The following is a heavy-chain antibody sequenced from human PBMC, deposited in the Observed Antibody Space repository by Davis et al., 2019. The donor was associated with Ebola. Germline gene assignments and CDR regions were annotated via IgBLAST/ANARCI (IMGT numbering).Heavy chain of an antibody. CDR3: ARAQFPTTSDH. V-gene: IGHV1-18*01. J-gene: IGHJ4*02. D-gene: IGHD1-1*01. Sequence: AASVKVSCKASGYTFTSYGISWVRQAPGQGLEWMGWISAYNGNTNYAQKLQGRVTMTTDTSTSTAYMELSSLRSEDTAVYYCARAQFPTTSDHWGQGTLVTASS. CDR1: GYTFTSYG. CDR2: ISAYNGNT.